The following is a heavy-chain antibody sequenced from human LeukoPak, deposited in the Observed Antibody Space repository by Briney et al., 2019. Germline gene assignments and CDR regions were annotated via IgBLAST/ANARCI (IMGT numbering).Heavy chain of an antibody. Sequence: KPSETLSLTCTVSGGSISSYYWSWIRQPPGKGLEWIGYIYYSGSTNYNPSLKSRVTISVDTSKNQISLKLSSVTAADTAVYYCARGGKGYSYAYFDYWGQGTLVTVSS. CDR2: IYYSGST. J-gene: IGHJ4*02. CDR1: GGSISSYY. D-gene: IGHD5-18*01. CDR3: ARGGKGYSYAYFDY. V-gene: IGHV4-59*01.